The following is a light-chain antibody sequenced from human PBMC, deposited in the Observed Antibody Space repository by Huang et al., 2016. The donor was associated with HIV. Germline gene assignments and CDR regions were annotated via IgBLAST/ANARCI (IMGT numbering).Light chain of an antibody. CDR1: QSIGSD. V-gene: IGKV3-15*01. J-gene: IGKJ4*01. CDR2: GAS. Sequence: EIVLTQSPGTLSVTPGERVTLSCRTSQSIGSDLAWYQHKPGQPPRLLSDGASTRATGIPATFSGSGSGSEFTLTISSLQSEDFALYYCQQYNYWSPLTFGGGTKVEIK. CDR3: QQYNYWSPLT.